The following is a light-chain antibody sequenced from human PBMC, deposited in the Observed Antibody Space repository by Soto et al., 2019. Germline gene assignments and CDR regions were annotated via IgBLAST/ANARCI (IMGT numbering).Light chain of an antibody. CDR2: DAS. CDR3: QLYNDWPPMFT. Sequence: EIVMTQSPGTLSVSPGERATLSCRASQSVNKLAWYQQKPGQAPRLLIYDASTRATGIPARFSGSGSGTEFTLTISHLQSEDSAVYYCQLYNDWPPMFTFGQGTKLEIK. J-gene: IGKJ2*01. CDR1: QSVNK. V-gene: IGKV3-15*01.